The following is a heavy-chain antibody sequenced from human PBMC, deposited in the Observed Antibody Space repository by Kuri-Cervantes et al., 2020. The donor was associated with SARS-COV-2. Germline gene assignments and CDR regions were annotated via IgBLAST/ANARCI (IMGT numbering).Heavy chain of an antibody. V-gene: IGHV6-1*01. D-gene: IGHD7-27*01. CDR3: ARGTNWPPDGWFDP. Sequence: SQTLSLTCAISGDSVSSKIAAWNWIRQSPSRGLEWLGRTYYRSKWYDDYAVSVKSRISINPDTSENQFSLHLNSVTPEDTAVYYCARGTNWPPDGWFDPWGQGTLVTVSS. CDR2: TYYRSKWYD. J-gene: IGHJ5*02. CDR1: GDSVSSKIAA.